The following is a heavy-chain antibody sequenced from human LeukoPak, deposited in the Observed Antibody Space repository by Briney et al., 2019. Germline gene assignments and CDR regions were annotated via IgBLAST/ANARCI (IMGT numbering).Heavy chain of an antibody. V-gene: IGHV1-18*01. J-gene: IGHJ6*02. Sequence: VASVKVSCKASGYTFTSYGISWVRQAPGQGLEWMGWISAYNGNTNYAQKLQGRVTMTRDTSTSTGYMELRSLGSDDTAVYYCTRGTWNGDYYYGMDVWGQGTTVTVSS. CDR2: ISAYNGNT. CDR3: TRGTWNGDYYYGMDV. CDR1: GYTFTSYG. D-gene: IGHD2-8*01.